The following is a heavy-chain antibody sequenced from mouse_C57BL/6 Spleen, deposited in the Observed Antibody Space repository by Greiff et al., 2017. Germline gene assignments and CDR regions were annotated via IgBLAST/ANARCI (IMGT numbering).Heavy chain of an antibody. Sequence: QVQLQQSGAELARPGASVKLSCKASGYTFTSYGISWVKQRTGQGLEWIGEIYPRSGNTYYNEKFKGKATLTADKSSSTAYMELRSLTSEDSAVYFRARWDYYDYDDAYWGQGTLVTVSA. CDR3: ARWDYYDYDDAY. D-gene: IGHD2-4*01. CDR2: IYPRSGNT. CDR1: GYTFTSYG. J-gene: IGHJ3*01. V-gene: IGHV1-81*01.